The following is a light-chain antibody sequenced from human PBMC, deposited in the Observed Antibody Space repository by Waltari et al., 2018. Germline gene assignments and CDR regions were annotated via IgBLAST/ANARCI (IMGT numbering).Light chain of an antibody. CDR1: HIGTYS. Sequence: SYVVTQPPSVSVAPGETATITCGGHHIGTYSVHWYQQQAGQAPVLVIFYDRDRPSGIPDRFSGSNSGNTATLTISRVEAGDEARYYCHVWHPHVDPGVFGTGTEVTVL. CDR2: YDR. V-gene: IGLV3-21*04. J-gene: IGLJ1*01. CDR3: HVWHPHVDPGV.